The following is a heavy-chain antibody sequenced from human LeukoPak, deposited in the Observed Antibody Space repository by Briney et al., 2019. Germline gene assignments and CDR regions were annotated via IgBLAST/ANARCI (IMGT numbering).Heavy chain of an antibody. CDR3: ARVGGYCTTTSCSYGMDV. J-gene: IGHJ6*02. Sequence: GASMKVSCKASGYSFTDYYLHWVRQAPGQGLECMGWINPYSGDTNYAQKFQGRVTMTRDKSNSTAYMELSRLRSDDTAVFYCARVGGYCTTTSCSYGMDVWGQGTTVTVS. CDR1: GYSFTDYY. V-gene: IGHV1-2*02. D-gene: IGHD2-2*01. CDR2: INPYSGDT.